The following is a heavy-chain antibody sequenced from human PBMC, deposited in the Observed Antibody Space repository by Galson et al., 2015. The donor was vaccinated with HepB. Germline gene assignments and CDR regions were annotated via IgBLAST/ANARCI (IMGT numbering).Heavy chain of an antibody. D-gene: IGHD5-24*01. Sequence: SVKVSCKASGGTLNSNAFSWVRQAPGQGLEWMGRIIPIFGITNYAQKFQDRVTITADKFTSTAYMELSSLRSEDTAVYYCARDREMATGAFDYWGQGTLVTVSS. J-gene: IGHJ4*02. CDR3: ARDREMATGAFDY. CDR2: IIPIFGIT. V-gene: IGHV1-69*04. CDR1: GGTLNSNA.